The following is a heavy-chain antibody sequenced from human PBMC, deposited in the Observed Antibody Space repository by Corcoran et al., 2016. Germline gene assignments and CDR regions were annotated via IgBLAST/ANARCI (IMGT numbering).Heavy chain of an antibody. V-gene: IGHV4-59*01. Sequence: QVQLQESGPGLVKPSETLSLTCTVSGGSISSYYWSWIRQPPGKGLEWIGYIYYSGSTNYNPSLKSRVTISVDTSKNQFSLKLRPVTAADTAVYYCAIYPSPVYATRHYYYYGMDVWGQGTTVTVSS. D-gene: IGHD2-8*01. CDR1: GGSISSYY. CDR2: IYYSGST. CDR3: AIYPSPVYATRHYYYYGMDV. J-gene: IGHJ6*02.